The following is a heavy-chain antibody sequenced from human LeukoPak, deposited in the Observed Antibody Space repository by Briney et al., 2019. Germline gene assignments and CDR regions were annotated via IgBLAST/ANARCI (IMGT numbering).Heavy chain of an antibody. Sequence: PGGSLRLSCAASGFTFSSYAMHWVRQAPRKGLEYVSAISSNGGSTYYANSVKGRFTTSRDNSKNTLYLQMGSLRAEDMAVYYCARDKDSSGYFYDAFDIWGQGTMVTVSS. CDR2: ISSNGGST. CDR1: GFTFSSYA. J-gene: IGHJ3*02. D-gene: IGHD3-22*01. V-gene: IGHV3-64*01. CDR3: ARDKDSSGYFYDAFDI.